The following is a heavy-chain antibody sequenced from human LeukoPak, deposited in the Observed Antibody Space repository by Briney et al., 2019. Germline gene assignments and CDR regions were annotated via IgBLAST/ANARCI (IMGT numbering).Heavy chain of an antibody. CDR3: ATGMGSGWRIDAFDI. CDR1: GGTFSSYS. CDR2: IIPIFGSP. D-gene: IGHD6-19*01. V-gene: IGHV1-69*13. J-gene: IGHJ3*02. Sequence: SVKVSCKASGGTFSSYSIAWVRQAPGQGLEWMGGIIPIFGSPNYAQKFQGRVTITADESTSTVYMELSSLRSEDTAVYYCATGMGSGWRIDAFDIWGQGTMVTVSS.